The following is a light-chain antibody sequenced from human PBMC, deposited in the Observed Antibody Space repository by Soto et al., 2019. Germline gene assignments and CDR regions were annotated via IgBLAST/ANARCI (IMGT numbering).Light chain of an antibody. Sequence: DIQMTQSPSTLSASVADRVTITCRASQSISFWLAWYQQKPGKAPKLLIYDASSLESGVPSRFSGSGSGTEFTLTISSLQPDDFATYYCQQYNSYSPYTFGQGTKLEIK. CDR3: QQYNSYSPYT. CDR2: DAS. J-gene: IGKJ2*01. CDR1: QSISFW. V-gene: IGKV1-5*01.